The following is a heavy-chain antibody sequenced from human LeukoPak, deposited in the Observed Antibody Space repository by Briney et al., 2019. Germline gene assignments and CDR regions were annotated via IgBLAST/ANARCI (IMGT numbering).Heavy chain of an antibody. CDR3: VQYNSDSGSHDY. J-gene: IGHJ4*02. Sequence: PGGSLRLSCAASRFTFSSYWMSWVRQAPGKGLEGVANIKQDGSEKNYVDSVKGRFTISRDNAQNSLYLQMNSLRAEDTAVYYCVQYNSDSGSHDYWGQGTLVTVSS. CDR1: RFTFSSYW. V-gene: IGHV3-7*01. CDR2: IKQDGSEK. D-gene: IGHD3-10*01.